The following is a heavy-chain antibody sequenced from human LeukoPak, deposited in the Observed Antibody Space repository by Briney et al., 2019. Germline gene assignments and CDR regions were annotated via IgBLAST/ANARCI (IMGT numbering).Heavy chain of an antibody. Sequence: GGSLRLSCAASGFTFSSHAMSWVRQAPGKGLEWVSAISGSGGSTYYADSVKGRFTISRDNSKNTLYLQMNSLRAEDTAVYYCAKDLHYYDSSGYNAFDIWGQGTMVTVSS. CDR1: GFTFSSHA. V-gene: IGHV3-23*01. J-gene: IGHJ3*02. CDR3: AKDLHYYDSSGYNAFDI. CDR2: ISGSGGST. D-gene: IGHD3-22*01.